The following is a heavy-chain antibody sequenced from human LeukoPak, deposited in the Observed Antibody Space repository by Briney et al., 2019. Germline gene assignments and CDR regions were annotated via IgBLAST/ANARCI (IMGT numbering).Heavy chain of an antibody. D-gene: IGHD6-6*01. J-gene: IGHJ4*02. CDR1: GFTFSSYA. CDR2: ISGSGGRI. CDR3: AKIMGSSPSTAYFAY. V-gene: IGHV3-23*01. Sequence: TGGSLRLSCAASGFTFSSYAINWVRQAPGKGLEWLSAISGSGGRIYYADSLKGRFTIFRDNSKNTAYLEMNSLRAEDTAVYHCAKIMGSSPSTAYFAYWGQGTLVTVSS.